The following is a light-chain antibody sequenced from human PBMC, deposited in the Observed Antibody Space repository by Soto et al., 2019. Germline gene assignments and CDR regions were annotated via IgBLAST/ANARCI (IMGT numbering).Light chain of an antibody. CDR3: AAWDDSLNALV. J-gene: IGLJ2*01. CDR2: RNN. CDR1: SSNIGSNT. Sequence: QSVLTQPPSASGTPGQRVTISCSGNSSNIGSNTVNWYQQLPGTAPKLLIYRNNQRPSGVPDQFSGSKSGTSASLAISGLQSEDEADYYCAAWDDSLNALVFGGGTKLTVL. V-gene: IGLV1-44*01.